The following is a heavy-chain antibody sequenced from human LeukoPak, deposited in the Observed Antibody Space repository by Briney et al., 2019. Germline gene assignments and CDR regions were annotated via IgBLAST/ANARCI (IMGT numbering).Heavy chain of an antibody. Sequence: PGGSLRLSCAASGFTFSSYEMNWVRQAPGKGLEWVSYISSSGSTIYYADSVKGRFTISRDNAKNSLYLQMNSLRAEDTAVYYCARDLDPSSSPFPYYFDYWGQGTLVTVSS. CDR3: ARDLDPSSSPFPYYFDY. D-gene: IGHD6-6*01. V-gene: IGHV3-48*03. CDR1: GFTFSSYE. J-gene: IGHJ4*02. CDR2: ISSSGSTI.